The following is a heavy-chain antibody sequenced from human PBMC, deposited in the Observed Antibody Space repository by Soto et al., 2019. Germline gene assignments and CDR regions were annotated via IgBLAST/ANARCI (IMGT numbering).Heavy chain of an antibody. Sequence: PGGSLRLSCAASEFTVSSNYMSWVRQAPGKGLEWVSVIYSGGSTYYADSVKGRFTISRDNSKNTLYLQMNSLRAEDTAVYYCASRLLAVAGTLYYYYGMDVWGQGTTVTVSS. V-gene: IGHV3-66*01. CDR1: EFTVSSNY. CDR3: ASRLLAVAGTLYYYYGMDV. J-gene: IGHJ6*02. D-gene: IGHD6-19*01. CDR2: IYSGGST.